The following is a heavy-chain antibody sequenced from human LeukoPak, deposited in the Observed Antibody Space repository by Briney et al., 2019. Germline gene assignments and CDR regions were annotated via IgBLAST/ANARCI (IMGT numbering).Heavy chain of an antibody. D-gene: IGHD6-19*01. CDR3: ARDSSSGWSFDF. V-gene: IGHV3-33*01. Sequence: PGGSLRLSCAASGSTFSSYGMHWVRQPPGNGLEWVAVIWYDGSNKYYAESGKGRFTISRDYSKSTLDLQMNSLRAEDTAGYYCARDSSSGWSFDFWGQGTLVTVSS. CDR2: IWYDGSNK. CDR1: GSTFSSYG. J-gene: IGHJ4*02.